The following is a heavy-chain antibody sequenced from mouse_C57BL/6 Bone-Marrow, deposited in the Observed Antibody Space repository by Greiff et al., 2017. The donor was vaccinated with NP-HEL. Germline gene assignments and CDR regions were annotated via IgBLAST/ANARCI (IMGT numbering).Heavy chain of an antibody. CDR1: GFTFSSYG. J-gene: IGHJ4*01. V-gene: IGHV5-6*02. CDR3: ARHNYYGSSYDYAMDY. CDR2: ISSGGSYT. D-gene: IGHD1-1*01. Sequence: DVMLVESGGDLVKPGGSLKLSCAASGFTFSSYGMSWVRQTPDKRLEWVATISSGGSYTYYPDSVKGRFTISRDNAKNTLYLQMSSLKSEDTAMYYCARHNYYGSSYDYAMDYWGQGTSVTVSS.